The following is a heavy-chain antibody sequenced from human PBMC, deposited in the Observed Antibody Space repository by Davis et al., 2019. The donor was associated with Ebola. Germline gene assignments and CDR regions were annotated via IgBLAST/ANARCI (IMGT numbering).Heavy chain of an antibody. D-gene: IGHD3-10*01. J-gene: IGHJ4*02. CDR3: EIIPFDYYGSGFNDY. CDR2: ISGYNGNT. CDR1: GYTFSAHG. V-gene: IGHV1-18*01. Sequence: ASVKVSCKTSGYTFSAHGVSWVRQAPGQGLEWMGWISGYNGNTYYAQRLQGRVTLTTETSTRTVYVELRSLRSDDTAMYYCEIIPFDYYGSGFNDYWGQGTLVTVSS.